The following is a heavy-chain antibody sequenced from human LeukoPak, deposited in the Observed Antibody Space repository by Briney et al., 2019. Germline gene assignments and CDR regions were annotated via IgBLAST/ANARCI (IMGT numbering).Heavy chain of an antibody. CDR3: AKDLARYYDSSGYAFDI. Sequence: GGSLRLSCAASGFTFSSYGMHWVRQAPGKGLEWMAVISYDGSNKYYADSVKGRFTISRDNSKNTLYLQMNSLRAEDTAVYYCAKDLARYYDSSGYAFDIWGQGTMVTVSS. CDR1: GFTFSSYG. CDR2: ISYDGSNK. V-gene: IGHV3-30*18. J-gene: IGHJ3*02. D-gene: IGHD3-22*01.